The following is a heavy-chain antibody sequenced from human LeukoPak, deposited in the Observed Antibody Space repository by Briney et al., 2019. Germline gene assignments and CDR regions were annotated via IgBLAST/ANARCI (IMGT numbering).Heavy chain of an antibody. CDR2: VNHSGTA. CDR3: ARVHSGYDWGQFDY. Sequence: PSETLSLTCDVFGVSLSNYHWSWIRQSPGKGLEWIGEVNHSGTANYNPPLESRVIISIDPSKNQFSLKMNSVTAADRAVYFCARVHSGYDWGQFDYWGQGTLVTVSS. V-gene: IGHV4-34*01. D-gene: IGHD5-12*01. CDR1: GVSLSNYH. J-gene: IGHJ4*02.